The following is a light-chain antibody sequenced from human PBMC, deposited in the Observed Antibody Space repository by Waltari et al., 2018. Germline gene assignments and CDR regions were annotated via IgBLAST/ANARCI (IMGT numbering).Light chain of an antibody. V-gene: IGLV3-21*02. CDR1: AVGSKS. Sequence: SYVLTQPPSVSVAPGQTATITCGGRAVGSKSVHLDQQKAGQAPLLFIYNEADRPSGIPARFSGSNSANTATLAISRVEAGDEADYYCHVWETSRDYQGFFGTGTKVTVL. CDR2: NEA. J-gene: IGLJ1*01. CDR3: HVWETSRDYQGF.